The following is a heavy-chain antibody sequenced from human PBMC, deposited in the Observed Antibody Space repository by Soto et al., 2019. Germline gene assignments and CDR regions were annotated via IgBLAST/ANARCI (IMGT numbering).Heavy chain of an antibody. CDR1: GGTFSSYT. Sequence: QVQLVQSGAEVKKPGSSVKVSCKASGGTFSSYTISWVRQAPGQGLEWMGRIIPILGIANYAQKFQGRVTITAETSTSTGYMELSRLRSEDTADYNCALLGEDIAVLPAIDYWGQGTLVTVSS. CDR3: ALLGEDIAVLPAIDY. CDR2: IIPILGIA. J-gene: IGHJ4*02. D-gene: IGHD2-2*01. V-gene: IGHV1-69*02.